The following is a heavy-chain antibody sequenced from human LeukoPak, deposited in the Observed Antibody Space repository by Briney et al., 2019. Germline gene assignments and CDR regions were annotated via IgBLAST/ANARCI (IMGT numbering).Heavy chain of an antibody. CDR2: ISAYNGNT. CDR1: GYTFTSYG. V-gene: IGHV1-18*01. D-gene: IGHD3-22*01. CDR3: ARDPPTYYYDSSGRTFDY. Sequence: ASVKVSCKASGYTFTSYGISWGRQAPGQGLEWMGWISAYNGNTNYAQKLQGRVTMTTDTSTSTAYMELRSLRSDDTAVYYCARDPPTYYYDSSGRTFDYWGQGTLVTVSS. J-gene: IGHJ4*02.